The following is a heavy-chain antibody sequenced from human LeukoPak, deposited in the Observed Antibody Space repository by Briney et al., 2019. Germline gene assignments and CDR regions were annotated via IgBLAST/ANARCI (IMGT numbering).Heavy chain of an antibody. CDR2: ISWNSGSI. CDR1: GFTFDDYA. CDR3: AKDKGGSYHFDYMDV. D-gene: IGHD1-26*01. J-gene: IGHJ6*03. V-gene: IGHV3-9*03. Sequence: GGSLRLSCAAPGFTFDDYAMHWVRQAPGKGLEWVSGISWNSGSIGYADSVKGRFTISRDNAKNSLYLQMNSLRAEDMALYYCAKDKGGSYHFDYMDVWGKGTTVTVSS.